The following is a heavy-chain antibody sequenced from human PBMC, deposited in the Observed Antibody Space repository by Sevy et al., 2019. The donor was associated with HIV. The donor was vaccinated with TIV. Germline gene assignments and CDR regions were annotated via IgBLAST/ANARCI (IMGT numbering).Heavy chain of an antibody. V-gene: IGHV3-73*01. J-gene: IGHJ4*02. CDR3: TRLGSGHPKMATTSPALYYFDY. Sequence: GSLRLSCAASGFTFSGSAMHWVRQASGKGLEWVGRIRSKANSYATAYAASVKGRFTISRDDSKNTAYLQMNSLKTEDTAVYYCTRLGSGHPKMATTSPALYYFDYWGQGTLVTVSS. CDR2: IRSKANSYAT. D-gene: IGHD1-1*01. CDR1: GFTFSGSA.